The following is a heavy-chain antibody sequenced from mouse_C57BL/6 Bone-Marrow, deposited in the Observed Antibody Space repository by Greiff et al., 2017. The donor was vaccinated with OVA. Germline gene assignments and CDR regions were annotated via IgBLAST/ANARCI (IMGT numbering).Heavy chain of an antibody. CDR1: GYTFTNYW. D-gene: IGHD5-1*01. J-gene: IGHJ4*01. V-gene: IGHV1-63*01. CDR3: GRYGGVPHAMDY. Sequence: QVQLKESGAELVRPGTSVKMSCKASGYTFTNYWIGWAKQRPGHGLEWIGDIYPGGGYTNYNEKFKGKATLTADKSSSTAYMQFSSLTSEDSAIYYCGRYGGVPHAMDYWGQGTSVTVSS. CDR2: IYPGGGYT.